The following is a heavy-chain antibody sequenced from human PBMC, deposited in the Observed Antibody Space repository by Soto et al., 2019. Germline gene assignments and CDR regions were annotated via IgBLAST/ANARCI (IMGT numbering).Heavy chain of an antibody. CDR2: INHSGST. D-gene: IGHD6-6*01. V-gene: IGHV4-34*01. CDR3: ARGSIPPSIAARPRSMDV. Sequence: SETLSLTCAVYGGSFSGYYWSWIRQPPGKGLEWIGEINHSGSTNYNPSLKSRVTISVDTSKNQFSLKLSSVTAADTAVYYCARGSIPPSIAARPRSMDVWGQGTTVTVSS. CDR1: GGSFSGYY. J-gene: IGHJ6*02.